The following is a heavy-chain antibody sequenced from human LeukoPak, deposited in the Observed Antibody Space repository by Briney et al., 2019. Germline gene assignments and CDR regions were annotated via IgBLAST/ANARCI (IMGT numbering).Heavy chain of an antibody. V-gene: IGHV4-34*01. D-gene: IGHD3-22*01. J-gene: IGHJ3*02. Sequence: PSETLSLTCAVYGGSFSGYYWSWIRQPPGKGLEWIGEINHSGSTNYNPSLKSRVTISVDTSKNQFSLKLSSVTAADTAVYYCALLYYYDSSGYNPGDAFDIWGQGTMVTVSS. CDR3: ALLYYYDSSGYNPGDAFDI. CDR2: INHSGST. CDR1: GGSFSGYY.